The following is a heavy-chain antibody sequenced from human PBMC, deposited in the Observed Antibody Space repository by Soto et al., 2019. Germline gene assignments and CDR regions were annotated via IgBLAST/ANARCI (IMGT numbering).Heavy chain of an antibody. CDR3: ARDMYSSDYFVKWFAP. J-gene: IGHJ5*02. CDR1: GFSFSSYA. V-gene: IGHV3-30-3*01. CDR2: ISHDGINK. D-gene: IGHD6-19*01. Sequence: QVRLVESGGGVVQPGRSLRLCCRASGFSFSSYAMYWFRQPPGKGLEWVAVISHDGINKNYADSVKGRVTVSRDNSNHSLDLQLNSLRGEETAMYYCARDMYSSDYFVKWFAPWGQGTLVTVSS.